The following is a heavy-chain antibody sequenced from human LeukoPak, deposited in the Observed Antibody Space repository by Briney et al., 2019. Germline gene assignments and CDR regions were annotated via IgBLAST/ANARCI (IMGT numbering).Heavy chain of an antibody. J-gene: IGHJ4*02. CDR1: GDSVSINSAA. Sequence: SPTLSLTFAISGDSVSINSAAWNWIRQSPSRGLEWLGRTYYRSKRYNDYAVSVKSRITINPDTSKNQFSLQLNSVTPEDTAVYYCARTLRIYYYFDYWGQGTLVTVSS. D-gene: IGHD1-26*01. CDR2: TYYRSKRYN. CDR3: ARTLRIYYYFDY. V-gene: IGHV6-1*01.